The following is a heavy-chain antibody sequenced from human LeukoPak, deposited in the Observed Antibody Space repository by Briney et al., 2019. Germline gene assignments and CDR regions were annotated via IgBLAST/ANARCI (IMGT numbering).Heavy chain of an antibody. D-gene: IGHD2-2*01. V-gene: IGHV4-39*01. CDR3: ARHYLSDGILSTFDP. CDR1: GGSISSSPYY. CDR2: IYYRGST. Sequence: PSETLSLTCTVSGGSISSSPYYWGWIRQPPGKGLEWIGTIYYRGSTYSNPSLNSRVTISLDTSKNHFSLRLRSVTAADTALYYCARHYLSDGILSTFDPWGQGTLVAVSS. J-gene: IGHJ5*02.